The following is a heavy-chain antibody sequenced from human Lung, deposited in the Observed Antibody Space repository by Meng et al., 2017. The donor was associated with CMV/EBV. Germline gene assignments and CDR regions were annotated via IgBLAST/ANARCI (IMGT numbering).Heavy chain of an antibody. V-gene: IGHV4-39*07. Sequence: QLQRQESGPGLVKPSETLSLTCTVSGGSISSSSYYWGWIRHPPGKGLEWIGSIYYSGSTYYNPSLKSRVTISVDTSKNQFSLKLSSVTAADTAVYYCARDTRRYGDFFDYWGQGTLVTVSS. CDR3: ARDTRRYGDFFDY. J-gene: IGHJ4*02. CDR1: GGSISSSSYY. D-gene: IGHD4-17*01. CDR2: IYYSGST.